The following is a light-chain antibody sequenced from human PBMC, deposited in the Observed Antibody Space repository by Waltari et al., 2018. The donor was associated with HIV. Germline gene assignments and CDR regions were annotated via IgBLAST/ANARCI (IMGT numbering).Light chain of an antibody. Sequence: SYVLTQPPSVSVAPGKTARITCGGTNIGSNSVHWYQQKPGQAPVLVIYYDSDRPSGIPERFSGSNSGNTATLTISRVEAGDEVDYYCQVWDSSSDTYVFGTGTKVTVL. V-gene: IGLV3-21*04. CDR2: YDS. CDR1: NIGSNS. J-gene: IGLJ1*01. CDR3: QVWDSSSDTYV.